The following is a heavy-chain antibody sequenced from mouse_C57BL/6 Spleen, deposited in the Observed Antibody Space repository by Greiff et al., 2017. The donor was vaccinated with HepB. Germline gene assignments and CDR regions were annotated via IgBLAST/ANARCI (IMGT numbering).Heavy chain of an antibody. D-gene: IGHD2-4*01. CDR3: ARSMITSGFAY. J-gene: IGHJ3*01. CDR1: GYTFTSYG. CDR2: IYPRSGNT. V-gene: IGHV1-81*01. Sequence: QVQLQQSGAELARPGASVKLSCKASGYTFTSYGISWVKQRTGQGLEWIGEIYPRSGNTYYNEKFKGKATLTADKSSSTAYMQLRILTSEDSAVYFCARSMITSGFAYGGQGTLVTVSA.